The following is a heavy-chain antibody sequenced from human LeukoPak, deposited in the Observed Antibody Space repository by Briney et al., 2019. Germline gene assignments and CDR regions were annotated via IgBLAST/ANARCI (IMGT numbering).Heavy chain of an antibody. CDR2: ISSSSSYI. CDR1: GFIFSSYS. D-gene: IGHD5-18*01. V-gene: IGHV3-21*01. CDR3: ARGGYSYGSNWFDP. J-gene: IGHJ5*02. Sequence: GGSLRLSCAASGFIFSSYSMNWVRQAPGKGLEWVSSISSSSSYIYYADSVKGRFTISRDNAKNSLYLQMNSLRAEDTAVYYCARGGYSYGSNWFDPWGQGTLVTVSS.